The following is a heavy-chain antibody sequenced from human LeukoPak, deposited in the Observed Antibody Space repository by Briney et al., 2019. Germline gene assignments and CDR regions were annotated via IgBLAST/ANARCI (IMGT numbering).Heavy chain of an antibody. CDR1: GYTLTDYH. CDR3: ARGRRGYCSGGSCLFGY. Sequence: GASVMVSCKASGYTLTDYHLHWLRQAPGQGLEWMGWIHPNTGGTNYAQKFQGRVTMTRDTSISTAYMELSRLGSDDTAVYYCARGRRGYCSGGSCLFGYWGQGTLVTVSS. D-gene: IGHD2-15*01. V-gene: IGHV1-2*02. J-gene: IGHJ4*02. CDR2: IHPNTGGT.